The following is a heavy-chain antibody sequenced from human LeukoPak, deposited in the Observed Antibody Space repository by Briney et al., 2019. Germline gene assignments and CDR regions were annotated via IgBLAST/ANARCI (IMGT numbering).Heavy chain of an antibody. CDR2: IGTAGDP. J-gene: IGHJ6*04. CDR3: ARGGYCSSTSCHDYYYYGMDV. V-gene: IGHV3-13*05. Sequence: GGSLRLSCAASGFTFSSYDMHWVRQATGKGLEWVSAIGTAGDPYYPGSVKGRFTISRENAKNSLYLQMNSLGAGDMAVYYCARGGYCSSTSCHDYYYYGMDVWGKGTTVTVSS. D-gene: IGHD2-2*03. CDR1: GFTFSSYD.